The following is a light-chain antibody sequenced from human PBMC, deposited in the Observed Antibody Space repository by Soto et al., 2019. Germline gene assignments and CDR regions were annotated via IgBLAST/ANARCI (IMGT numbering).Light chain of an antibody. Sequence: DIQMTQSQSSLPASVGDRVTITCRASQGISSYLAWSQQKPGKVPKLLIFAASTLQSGVPSRFSGSGSGTDFTLTISSLQPEDVATYYCQRYNSAPQTFGQGTKVEIK. J-gene: IGKJ1*01. CDR3: QRYNSAPQT. CDR1: QGISSY. V-gene: IGKV1-27*01. CDR2: AAS.